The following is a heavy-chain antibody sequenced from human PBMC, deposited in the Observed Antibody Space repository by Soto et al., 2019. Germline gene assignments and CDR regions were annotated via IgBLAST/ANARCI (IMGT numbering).Heavy chain of an antibody. J-gene: IGHJ4*02. V-gene: IGHV1-2*02. CDR3: ARGGDGYNFGAVY. Sequence: ASVKVSCKASGYTFTGYYMHWVRQAPGQGLEWMGWINPNSGGTDYAQKFQGRVTMTTDESTNTAYMELRRLRSDDTAVYYCARGGDGYNFGAVYWGQGTPVTVSS. D-gene: IGHD2-21*01. CDR1: GYTFTGYY. CDR2: INPNSGGT.